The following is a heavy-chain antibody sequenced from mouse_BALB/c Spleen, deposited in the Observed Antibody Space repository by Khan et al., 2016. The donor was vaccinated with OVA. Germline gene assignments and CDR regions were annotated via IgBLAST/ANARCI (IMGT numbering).Heavy chain of an antibody. CDR1: GYIFTDYY. Sequence: QVQLQQSGPELVKPGASVKISCKASGYIFTDYYIHWVKQKPGQGLEWIGWIYPGRGNSKYNENFKDKATLTVDTSSSTAYMQLSSLTSADTAVYFCARGNYYGSTSWFGYWGQGTLVTVS. CDR2: IYPGRGNS. D-gene: IGHD1-1*01. J-gene: IGHJ3*01. CDR3: ARGNYYGSTSWFGY. V-gene: IGHV1-84*02.